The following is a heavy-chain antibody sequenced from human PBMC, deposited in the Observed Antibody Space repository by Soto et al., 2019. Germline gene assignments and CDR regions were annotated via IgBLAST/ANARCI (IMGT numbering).Heavy chain of an antibody. Sequence: ASVKVSCKASGYTFTSYGISWVRQAPGQGLEWMGWISAYNGNTNYAQKLQGRVTMTTDTSTSTAYMELRSLRSDDTAVYYCARGGITIFGVVINDLEYYFDYWGQGTPVTVSS. CDR2: ISAYNGNT. CDR3: ARGGITIFGVVINDLEYYFDY. V-gene: IGHV1-18*01. J-gene: IGHJ4*02. D-gene: IGHD3-3*01. CDR1: GYTFTSYG.